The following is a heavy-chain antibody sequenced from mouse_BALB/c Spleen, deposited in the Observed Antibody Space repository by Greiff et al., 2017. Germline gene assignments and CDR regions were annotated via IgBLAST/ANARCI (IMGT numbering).Heavy chain of an antibody. CDR1: GFSLTSYG. J-gene: IGHJ4*01. CDR3: ARDPRTGYGSSYLDY. Sequence: VQGVESGPGLVAPSQSLSITCTVSGFSLTSYGVHWVRQPPGKGLEWLGVIWAGGSTNYNSAIMSRLSISKDNSKSQVFLKMNSLQTDDTAMYYCARDPRTGYGSSYLDYWGQGTSVTVSS. V-gene: IGHV2-9*02. D-gene: IGHD1-1*01. CDR2: IWAGGST.